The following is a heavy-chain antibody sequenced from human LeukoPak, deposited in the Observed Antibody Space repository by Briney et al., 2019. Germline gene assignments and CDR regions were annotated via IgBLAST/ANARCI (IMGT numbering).Heavy chain of an antibody. D-gene: IGHD6-13*01. CDR1: GGTFSSYA. Sequence: SVKVSCKASGGTFSSYAISWVRQAPGQGLEWMGRIIPILGIANYAQKFQGRVTITADKSTSTAYMELSSLRSEDTAVYYCAKLSAPYSRMDDDYWGQGTLVTVSS. J-gene: IGHJ4*02. V-gene: IGHV1-69*04. CDR3: AKLSAPYSRMDDDY. CDR2: IIPILGIA.